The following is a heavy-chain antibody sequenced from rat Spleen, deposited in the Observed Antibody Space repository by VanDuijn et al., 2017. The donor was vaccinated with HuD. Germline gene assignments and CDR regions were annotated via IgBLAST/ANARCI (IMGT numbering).Heavy chain of an antibody. Sequence: EVQLVESGGGLVQPGRSLKLSCVASGFTFSDYNMAWVRQAPKKGLGLVATIIYDGSRTYYRDSVKGRFTISRDNAKNTLYLQMDSLRYEDTATYYCTTGTYYFDYWGQGVMVTVSS. CDR1: GFTFSDYN. CDR3: TTGTYYFDY. CDR2: IIYDGSRT. J-gene: IGHJ2*01. V-gene: IGHV5S10*01.